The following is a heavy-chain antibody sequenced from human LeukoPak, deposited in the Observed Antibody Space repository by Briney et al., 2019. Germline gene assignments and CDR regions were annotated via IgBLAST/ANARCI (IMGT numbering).Heavy chain of an antibody. CDR3: AKVGTYYDILTGYSEYYFDY. CDR2: IRNDGSNK. J-gene: IGHJ4*02. V-gene: IGHV3-30*02. CDR1: GFTFSSYA. Sequence: PGGSLRLSCAASGFTFSSYAMHWVRQAPGKGLEWVTFIRNDGSNKYYADSVKGRFTISRDNSKNTLYLQMNSLRAEDTAVYYCAKVGTYYDILTGYSEYYFDYWGQGTLVTVSS. D-gene: IGHD3-9*01.